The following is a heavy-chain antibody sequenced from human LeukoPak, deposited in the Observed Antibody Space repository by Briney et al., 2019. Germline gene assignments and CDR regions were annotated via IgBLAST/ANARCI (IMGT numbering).Heavy chain of an antibody. CDR3: ARDIAYYDSSGNDIRNWFDP. J-gene: IGHJ5*02. CDR1: GYTFTGYY. V-gene: IGHV1-2*02. D-gene: IGHD3-22*01. Sequence: ASVKVSCKASGYTFTGYYMHWVRQAPGQGLEWMGWINPNSGGTNYAQKFQGRVTMTRDTSISTAYMELSRLRSDDTAVYYCARDIAYYDSSGNDIRNWFDPWGQGTLVTVSS. CDR2: INPNSGGT.